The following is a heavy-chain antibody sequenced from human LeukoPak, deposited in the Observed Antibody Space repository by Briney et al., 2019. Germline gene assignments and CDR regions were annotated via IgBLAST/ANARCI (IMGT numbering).Heavy chain of an antibody. J-gene: IGHJ4*02. V-gene: IGHV3-21*01. CDR3: ASSYSSSVDY. Sequence: GGSLRLSCAASGFTFSSSAMSWVRQAPGKGLEWVSSISSSSSYIYYADSVKGRFTISRDNAKNSLYLQMNSLRAEDTAVYYCASSYSSSVDYWGQGTLVTVSS. CDR2: ISSSSSYI. D-gene: IGHD6-13*01. CDR1: GFTFSSSA.